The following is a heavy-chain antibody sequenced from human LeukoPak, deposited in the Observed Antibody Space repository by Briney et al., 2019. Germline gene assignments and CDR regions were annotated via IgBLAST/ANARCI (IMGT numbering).Heavy chain of an antibody. CDR2: ISYYGSNR. D-gene: IGHD6-19*01. J-gene: IGHJ4*02. V-gene: IGHV3-30-3*01. Sequence: GGSLTLSCAASGFTFSSYAKHWVRLDPGTGLEWVGVISYYGSNRYYADSVKGRFTISRDNSKNTLYLQMKSLRAEDTAVYYCARDRASIAVAGKGLDYWGQGTLVTVSS. CDR1: GFTFSSYA. CDR3: ARDRASIAVAGKGLDY.